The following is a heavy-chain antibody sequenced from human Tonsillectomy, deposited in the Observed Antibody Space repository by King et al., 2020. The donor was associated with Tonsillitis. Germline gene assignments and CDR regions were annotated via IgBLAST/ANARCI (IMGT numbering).Heavy chain of an antibody. Sequence: QLQESGPGLVEPLQTLSLTCTVSGGSIGGGAFYWSWIRQHPGKVLEWIGYIFHSENTYYHPSLKGRRIISVDPSENQFSLKLSSVTAADTAVYYCARYEGGVFDPWGQGTLVTVSS. D-gene: IGHD2-15*01. J-gene: IGHJ5*02. CDR3: ARYEGGVFDP. CDR2: IFHSENT. CDR1: GGSIGGGAFY. V-gene: IGHV4-31*03.